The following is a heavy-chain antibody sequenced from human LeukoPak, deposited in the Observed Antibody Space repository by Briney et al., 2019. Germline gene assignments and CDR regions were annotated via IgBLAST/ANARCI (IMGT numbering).Heavy chain of an antibody. V-gene: IGHV3-30*18. Sequence: GGSLRLSCAASGFIFSSYGMHWVRQAPGKGLEWVAVISHDGSNEYYADSVKGRFTISRDNSKNTLYLQMNSLRSEDTAVYYCAKDSMVRGTYYYYGMDVWGQGTTVTVSS. CDR3: AKDSMVRGTYYYYGMDV. CDR1: GFIFSSYG. D-gene: IGHD3-10*01. J-gene: IGHJ6*02. CDR2: ISHDGSNE.